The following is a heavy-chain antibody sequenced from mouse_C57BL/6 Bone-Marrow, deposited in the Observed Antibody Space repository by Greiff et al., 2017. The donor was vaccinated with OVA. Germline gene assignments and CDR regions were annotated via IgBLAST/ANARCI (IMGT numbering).Heavy chain of an antibody. CDR2: ISSGGSYT. V-gene: IGHV5-6*02. J-gene: IGHJ3*01. CDR1: GFTFSSYG. CDR3: ARGGGLAWFAY. D-gene: IGHD6-1*01. Sequence: EVKLVESGGDLVKPGGSLKLSCAASGFTFSSYGMSWVRQTPDKRLEWVATISSGGSYTYYPDSVKGRFTISRDNAKNTLYLQMSSLKSEDTAMYYCARGGGLAWFAYWGQGTLVTVSA.